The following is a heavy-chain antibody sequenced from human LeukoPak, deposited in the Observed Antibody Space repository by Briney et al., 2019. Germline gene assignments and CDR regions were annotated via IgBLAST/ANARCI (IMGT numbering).Heavy chain of an antibody. CDR3: ARDYYGSGSYDRFDY. Sequence: GGSLRLSCVASGFTFSSYSMNWVRQAPGKGLEWVSSISSSSSYIYYADSVKGRFTISRDNAKNSLYLQMNSLRAEDTAVYYCARDYYGSGSYDRFDYWGQGTLVTVSS. CDR2: ISSSSSYI. D-gene: IGHD3-10*01. J-gene: IGHJ4*02. V-gene: IGHV3-21*01. CDR1: GFTFSSYS.